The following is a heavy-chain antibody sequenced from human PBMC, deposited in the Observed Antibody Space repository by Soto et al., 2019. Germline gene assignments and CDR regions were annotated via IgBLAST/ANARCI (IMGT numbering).Heavy chain of an antibody. J-gene: IGHJ6*02. Sequence: QVQLQQWGAGLLKPSETLSLTCAVYGGSFSGYYWSWIRQPPGKGLEWIGEINHSGSTNYNPSLKSRVTLSVDTSKNQFSLKLSSVTAADTAVYYCARAVGSSSFYYYYGMDVWGQGTTVTVSS. V-gene: IGHV4-34*01. D-gene: IGHD6-6*01. CDR2: INHSGST. CDR3: ARAVGSSSFYYYYGMDV. CDR1: GGSFSGYY.